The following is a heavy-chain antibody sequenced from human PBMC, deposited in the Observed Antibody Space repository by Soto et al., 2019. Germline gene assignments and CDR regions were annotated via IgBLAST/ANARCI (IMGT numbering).Heavy chain of an antibody. CDR2: IIPIFGTA. CDR1: GGTFSSYA. CDR3: ARSLVTNIVLMVYGYYYGMDV. J-gene: IGHJ6*02. V-gene: IGHV1-69*13. D-gene: IGHD2-8*01. Sequence: ASVKVSCKASGGTFSSYAISWVRQAPGQGLEWMGGIIPIFGTANYAQKFQGRVTITADESTSIAYMELSSLRSEDTAVYYCARSLVTNIVLMVYGYYYGMDVWGQGTTVTVSS.